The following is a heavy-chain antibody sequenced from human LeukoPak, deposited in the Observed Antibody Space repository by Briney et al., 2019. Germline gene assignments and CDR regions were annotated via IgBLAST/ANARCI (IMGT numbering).Heavy chain of an antibody. CDR1: GYSISSGYY. J-gene: IGHJ4*02. CDR3: ARLDSGSYEAYLDY. CDR2: IYHSGST. V-gene: IGHV4-38-2*02. D-gene: IGHD1-26*01. Sequence: SETLSLTRTVSGYSISSGYYWGWIRQPPGKGLEWIGSIYHSGSTYYNPSLKSRVTISVDTSKNQFSLKLSSVTAADTAVYYCARLDSGSYEAYLDYWGQGTLVTVSS.